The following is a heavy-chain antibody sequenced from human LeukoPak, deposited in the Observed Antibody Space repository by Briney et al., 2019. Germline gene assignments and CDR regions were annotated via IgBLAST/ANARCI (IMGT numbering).Heavy chain of an antibody. V-gene: IGHV3-9*01. CDR2: ISWNSGSI. D-gene: IGHD3-10*01. CDR3: ARLARLTLIRGVTGYHSLDV. CDR1: GFTFDDYA. J-gene: IGHJ6*04. Sequence: GGSLRLSCAASGFTFDDYAMHWVRQAPGKGLEWVSGISWNSGSIGYADSVKGRFTISRDNAKNSLYLQMNSLRAEDTALYYCARLARLTLIRGVTGYHSLDVWGRGTKVTVSS.